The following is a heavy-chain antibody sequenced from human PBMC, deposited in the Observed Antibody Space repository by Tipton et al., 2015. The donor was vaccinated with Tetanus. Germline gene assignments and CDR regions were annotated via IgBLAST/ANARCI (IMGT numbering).Heavy chain of an antibody. Sequence: SLRLSCAASGFTFSDYYMSWIRQAPGKGLEWLSYISSGGTTIYYADSVKGRFTISRDNAKTSLYLQMNSLRAEDTAVYYCAREAGYKDRSGHFRVRAFHLWGQGTVVTASS. CDR3: AREAGYKDRSGHFRVRAFHL. CDR1: GFTFSDYY. V-gene: IGHV3-11*01. D-gene: IGHD3-22*01. CDR2: ISSGGTTI. J-gene: IGHJ3*01.